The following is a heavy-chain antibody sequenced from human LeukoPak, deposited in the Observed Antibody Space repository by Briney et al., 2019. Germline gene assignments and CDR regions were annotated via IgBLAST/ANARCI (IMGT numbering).Heavy chain of an antibody. CDR2: INPSGGST. CDR1: GYTFTSYY. V-gene: IGHV1-46*01. J-gene: IGHJ5*02. CDR3: ARDSGMGATTEAWFDP. Sequence: GASVKVSCKASGYTFTSYYMHWVRQAPGQGLEWKGIINPSGGSTSYAQKFQGRVTMTRDTSTSTVYMELSSLRSEDTAVYYCARDSGMGATTEAWFDPWGQGTLVTVSS. D-gene: IGHD1-26*01.